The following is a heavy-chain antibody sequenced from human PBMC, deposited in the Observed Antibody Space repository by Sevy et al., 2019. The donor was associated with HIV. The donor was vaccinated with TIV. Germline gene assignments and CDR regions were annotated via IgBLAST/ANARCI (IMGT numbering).Heavy chain of an antibody. CDR2: IYYSGST. J-gene: IGHJ4*02. D-gene: IGHD6-19*01. V-gene: IGHV4-39*01. CDR3: ARMDIAVAGSYTFDY. Sequence: ETLSLTCTVSGGSISSSSYYWGWIRQPPGKGLEWIGSIYYSGSTNYNPSLKSRVTISVDTSKNQFSLKLSSVTATDTAVYYCARMDIAVAGSYTFDYWGQGTLVTVSS. CDR1: GGSISSSSYY.